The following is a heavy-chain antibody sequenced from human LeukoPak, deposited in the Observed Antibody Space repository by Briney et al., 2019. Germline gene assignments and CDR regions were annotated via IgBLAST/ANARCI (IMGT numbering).Heavy chain of an antibody. CDR3: AREGAVAGNWFDP. J-gene: IGHJ5*02. CDR2: IYYSGST. Sequence: PSETLSLTCTVSGGSISSSSYYWGWIRQPPGKGLEWIGSIYYSGSTYYNPSLKSRVTISVDTSKNQFSLKLSSVTAADTAVYYCAREGAVAGNWFDPWGQGTLVTVSS. D-gene: IGHD6-19*01. CDR1: GGSISSSSYY. V-gene: IGHV4-39*07.